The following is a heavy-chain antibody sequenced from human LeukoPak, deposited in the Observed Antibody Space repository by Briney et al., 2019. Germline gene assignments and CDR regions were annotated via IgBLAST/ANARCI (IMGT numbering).Heavy chain of an antibody. D-gene: IGHD6-6*01. CDR2: IYYSGST. CDR3: ARAHWYSSSPNFDY. CDR1: GGSISSGGYY. J-gene: IGHJ4*02. Sequence: PSETLSLTCTVSGGSISSGGYYWSWIRQHPGKGLEWIGYIYYSGSTYYNPSLKSRVTISVDTSKNQFSLKLSSVTAADTAVYYCARAHWYSSSPNFDYWGQGTLVTVSS. V-gene: IGHV4-31*03.